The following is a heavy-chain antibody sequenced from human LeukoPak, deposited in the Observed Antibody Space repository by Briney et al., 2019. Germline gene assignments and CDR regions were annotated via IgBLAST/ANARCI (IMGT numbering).Heavy chain of an antibody. CDR1: GFIFSNYA. D-gene: IGHD6-6*01. V-gene: IGHV3-64D*06. CDR3: GERKSLAGTSPDY. J-gene: IGHJ4*02. Sequence: GGSLRLSCSASGFIFSNYAMHWVRQAPGKGLEYVSAISSNGGSTYYADSVKGRFTISRDNSKKTLYLQMSSLRGEETAVYYLGERKSLAGTSPDYLGQGNLGPVTS. CDR2: ISSNGGST.